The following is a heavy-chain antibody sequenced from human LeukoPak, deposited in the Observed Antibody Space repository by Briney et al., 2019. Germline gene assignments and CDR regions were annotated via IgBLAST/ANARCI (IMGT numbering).Heavy chain of an antibody. CDR1: GGSFSGYY. V-gene: IGHV4-34*01. Sequence: SETLSLTCAVYGGSFSGYYWSWIRQPPGKGLEWIGEINHRGSTNYNPSLKSRVTISADTSKNHFSLKLSSVTAADTAVYYCARRPYGSGEFDPWGQGTLVTVSS. CDR3: ARRPYGSGEFDP. CDR2: INHRGST. D-gene: IGHD3-10*01. J-gene: IGHJ5*02.